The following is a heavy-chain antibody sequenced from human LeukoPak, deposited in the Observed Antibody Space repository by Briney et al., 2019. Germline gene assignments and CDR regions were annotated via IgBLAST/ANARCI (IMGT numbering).Heavy chain of an antibody. CDR2: IYWDDDM. J-gene: IGHJ4*02. CDR1: GVSLRPSGVG. D-gene: IGHD6-19*01. CDR3: THGTYGSGWFDY. Sequence: AGPPPVKPPQTPPPAFPLSGVSLRPSGVGVGLVPPPPGKALGWLALIYWDDDMRYSPSLKSRLTITKDTSKNQVVLTMTNMDPVDTATYYCTHGTYGSGWFDYWGQGALVTVSS. V-gene: IGHV2-5*02.